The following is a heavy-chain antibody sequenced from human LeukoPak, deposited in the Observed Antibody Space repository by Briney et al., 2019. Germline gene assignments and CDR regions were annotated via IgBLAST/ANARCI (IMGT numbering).Heavy chain of an antibody. CDR3: ARDGRYSSSWFSDY. CDR1: GFTVSSNY. CDR2: IYVDGST. V-gene: IGHV3-53*05. Sequence: GGSLRLSCAASGFTVSSNYMNWVRQAPGKGLEWVSGIYVDGSTYYADSVKGRFTISRDNSRNTLYLQMNSLRAEDTAVYYCARDGRYSSSWFSDYWGQGTLVTVSS. D-gene: IGHD6-13*01. J-gene: IGHJ4*02.